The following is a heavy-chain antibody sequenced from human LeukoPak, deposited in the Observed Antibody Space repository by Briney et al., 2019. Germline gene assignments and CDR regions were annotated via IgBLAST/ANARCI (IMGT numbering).Heavy chain of an antibody. J-gene: IGHJ6*02. Sequence: GGSLRLSCAASGFTFSSYGMHWVRQAPGKGLEWVAVISYDGSNKYCADSVKGRFTISRDNSKNTLYLQMNSLRAEDTAVYYCAKDLHDYGGNSPDDYYYGVDVWGQGTTVTVSS. CDR1: GFTFSSYG. V-gene: IGHV3-30*18. CDR2: ISYDGSNK. D-gene: IGHD4-23*01. CDR3: AKDLHDYGGNSPDDYYYGVDV.